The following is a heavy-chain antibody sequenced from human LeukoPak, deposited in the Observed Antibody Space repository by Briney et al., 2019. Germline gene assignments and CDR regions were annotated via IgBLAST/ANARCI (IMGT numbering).Heavy chain of an antibody. Sequence: GGSLRLSCAASGFTVRSRYMNWVRQAPGKGLEWVSVIHGDGSTYYADSVKGRFTISRDNSKNTLYLQMNSLRAEDTAVYYCARGESSDCTCIDYWGQGTLVSVSS. V-gene: IGHV3-53*01. D-gene: IGHD2-21*02. CDR3: ARGESSDCTCIDY. CDR2: IHGDGST. J-gene: IGHJ4*02. CDR1: GFTVRSRY.